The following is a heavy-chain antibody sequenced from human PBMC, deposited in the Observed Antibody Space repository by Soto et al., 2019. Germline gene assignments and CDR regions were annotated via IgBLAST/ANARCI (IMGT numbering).Heavy chain of an antibody. D-gene: IGHD2-21*02. CDR3: VSSSVVVTASGLDY. J-gene: IGHJ4*02. CDR1: GFTFSIYA. CDR2: ISSNGGST. Sequence: GGALRLSCSASGFTFSIYAMQWVRHAPGKGLEYVSAISSNGGSTYYADSVKGRFTISRDNSKNTLDLQMSSLRAEDTAVYYCVSSSVVVTASGLDYWGQGTLVTVSS. V-gene: IGHV3-64D*06.